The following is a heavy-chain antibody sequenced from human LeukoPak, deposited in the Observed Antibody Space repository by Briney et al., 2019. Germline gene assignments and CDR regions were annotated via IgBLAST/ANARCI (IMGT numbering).Heavy chain of an antibody. V-gene: IGHV4-39*02. J-gene: IGHJ3*02. CDR2: IYYSGST. Sequence: SETLSLTCTVSGGSISSSSYYWGWIRQPPGKGLEWIGRIYYSGSTYYNPSLKSRVTISVDTSKNQFSLKMSSVTAADTAVYYCAREADSSGYYPIRGAFDIWGQGTMVTVSS. CDR3: AREADSSGYYPIRGAFDI. CDR1: GGSISSSSYY. D-gene: IGHD3-22*01.